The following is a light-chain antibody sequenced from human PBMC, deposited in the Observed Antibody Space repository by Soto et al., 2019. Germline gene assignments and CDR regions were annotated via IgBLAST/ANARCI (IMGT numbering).Light chain of an antibody. V-gene: IGKV3-15*01. CDR2: AAS. CDR3: QQYIEWPRT. Sequence: EIVMTQSPATLSVSPGERATLSCRASQSVGSYLAWHHQKPAQAPRLLIYAASTRAIGVPARFSGSGSGTEFTLTISSLQSEDFAVYYCQQYIEWPRTFGQGTRVEIK. CDR1: QSVGSY. J-gene: IGKJ1*01.